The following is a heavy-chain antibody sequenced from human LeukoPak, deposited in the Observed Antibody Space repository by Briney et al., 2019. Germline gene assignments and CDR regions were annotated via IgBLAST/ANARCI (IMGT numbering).Heavy chain of an antibody. CDR2: INPNSGGT. CDR3: ARRGATMPLDY. CDR1: GYTFTSYG. Sequence: ASVKVSCKASGYTFTSYGISWVRQAPGQGLEWMGWINPNSGGTNYAQKFQGRVTMTRDTSISTAYMELSRLRSDDTAVYYCARRGATMPLDYWGQGTLVTVSS. D-gene: IGHD5-24*01. J-gene: IGHJ4*02. V-gene: IGHV1-2*02.